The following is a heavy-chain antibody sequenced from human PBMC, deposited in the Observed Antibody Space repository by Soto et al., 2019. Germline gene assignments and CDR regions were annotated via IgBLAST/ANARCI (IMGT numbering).Heavy chain of an antibody. V-gene: IGHV4-30-4*01. CDR3: ARARGARYFDY. CDR1: GGSISRGDYY. Sequence: PSETLSLTCTVSGGSISRGDYYWSWIRQPPGKGLEWIGYIYYSGSTYYNPSLKSRVTISVNTSKNQFSLKLSSVTAADTAVYYCARARGARYFDYWGQGTLVTVSS. D-gene: IGHD2-15*01. CDR2: IYYSGST. J-gene: IGHJ4*02.